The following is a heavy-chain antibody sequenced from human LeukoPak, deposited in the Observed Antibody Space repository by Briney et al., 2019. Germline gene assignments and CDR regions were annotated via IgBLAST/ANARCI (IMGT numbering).Heavy chain of an antibody. CDR2: INHSGST. CDR1: GGSFSGYY. V-gene: IGHV4-34*01. J-gene: IGHJ3*02. Sequence: PSETLSLTCAVYGGSFSGYYWSWIRQPPGKGLEWIGEINHSGSTNYNPSLKSRVTISVDKSKNQFSLRLSSVTAADTAVYYCARFRITMSGAFDIWGQGTMVTVSS. D-gene: IGHD3-10*02. CDR3: ARFRITMSGAFDI.